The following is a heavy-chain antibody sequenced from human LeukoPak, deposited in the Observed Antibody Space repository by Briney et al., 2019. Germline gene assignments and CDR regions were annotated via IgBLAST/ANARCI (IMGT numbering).Heavy chain of an antibody. CDR3: ARHYSSSLGNYYGMDV. D-gene: IGHD6-6*01. J-gene: IGHJ6*02. CDR1: GYIFANYW. CDR2: IYPGDSDT. Sequence: PGESLKISCKGSGYIFANYWIGWVRQMPGKGLEWMGIIYPGDSDTRYSPSFQGQVTISADKSISTAYLQWSSLKASDTAMYYCARHYSSSLGNYYGMDVWGQGTTVTVSS. V-gene: IGHV5-51*01.